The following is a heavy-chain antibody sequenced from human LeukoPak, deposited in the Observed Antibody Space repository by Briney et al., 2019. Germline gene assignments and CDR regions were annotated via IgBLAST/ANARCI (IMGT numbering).Heavy chain of an antibody. J-gene: IGHJ4*02. CDR3: ARDWGSEGYYFDY. Sequence: PGGSLRLSCAASGFTFSSYAMHWVRQAPGKGLEWVAVISYDGSNKYYADSVKGRFTISRDNSKSTLYLQMNSLRAEDTAVYYCARDWGSEGYYFDYWGQGTLVTVSS. CDR1: GFTFSSYA. CDR2: ISYDGSNK. V-gene: IGHV3-30*04. D-gene: IGHD3-16*01.